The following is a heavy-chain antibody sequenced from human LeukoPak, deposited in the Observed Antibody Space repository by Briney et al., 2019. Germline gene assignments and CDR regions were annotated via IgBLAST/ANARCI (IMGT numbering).Heavy chain of an antibody. J-gene: IGHJ4*02. V-gene: IGHV3-48*03. Sequence: PGGSLRLSCAASGFTFSSYEMNWVRQAPGKGLEWVSYISSSGSTIYYADSAKGRFTISRDNAKNSLYLQMNSLRAEDTAVYYCARGEAYWDFDYWGQGTLVTVSS. CDR3: ARGEAYWDFDY. CDR1: GFTFSSYE. CDR2: ISSSGSTI. D-gene: IGHD2-15*01.